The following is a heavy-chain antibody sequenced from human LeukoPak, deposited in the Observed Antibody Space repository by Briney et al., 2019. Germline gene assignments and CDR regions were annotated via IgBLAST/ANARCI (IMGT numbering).Heavy chain of an antibody. CDR2: INSDGSST. D-gene: IGHD3-10*01. CDR3: ARSPSVRGVISP. CDR1: GFTLSSYA. J-gene: IGHJ5*02. Sequence: GGSLRLSCAASGFTLSSYAMTWVRQAPRKGLVWVSRINSDGSSTSYADSVKGRFTISRDNAKNTLYLQMNSLRAEDTAVYYCARSPSVRGVISPWGQGTLVTVSS. V-gene: IGHV3-74*01.